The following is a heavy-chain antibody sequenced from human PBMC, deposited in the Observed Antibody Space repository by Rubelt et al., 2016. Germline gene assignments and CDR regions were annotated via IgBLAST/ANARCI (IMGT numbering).Heavy chain of an antibody. D-gene: IGHD6-13*01. V-gene: IGHV4-59*11. Sequence: QVQLQESGPGLVKPSETLSLTCTVSGGSISSRYWSWIRQPPGKGLEWIGYIYYSGSTNYNLPLMSRVYLSVDTPKNQVSLMLHALTAAVTAVYYCARHSNEYRFGKDVWGQGTTVTVSS. CDR2: IYYSGST. CDR3: ARHSNEYRFGKDV. J-gene: IGHJ6*02. CDR1: GGSISSRY.